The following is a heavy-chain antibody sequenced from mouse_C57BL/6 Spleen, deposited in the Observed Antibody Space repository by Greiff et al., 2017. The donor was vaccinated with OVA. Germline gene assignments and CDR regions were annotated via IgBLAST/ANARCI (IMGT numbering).Heavy chain of an antibody. J-gene: IGHJ1*03. CDR1: GYSITSGYY. CDR2: ISYDGSN. D-gene: IGHD1-1*01. Sequence: EVQLQESGPGLVKPSQSLSLTCSVTGYSITSGYYWNWIRQFPGNKLEWMGYISYDGSNNYNPSLKNRISITRDTSKNQFFLKLNSVTTEDTATYYCARDKAGYFITDWYFDVWGTGTTVTVSS. V-gene: IGHV3-6*01. CDR3: ARDKAGYFITDWYFDV.